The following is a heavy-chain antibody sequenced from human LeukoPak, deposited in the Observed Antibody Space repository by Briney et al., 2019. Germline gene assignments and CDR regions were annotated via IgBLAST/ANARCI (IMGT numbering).Heavy chain of an antibody. CDR2: INHSGST. Sequence: PSETLSLTCAVYGGSFSGYYWSWIRQPPGKGLEWIGEINHSGSTNYNPSLKSRVTISVDTSKNQFSLKLSSVTAADTAVYYCARGLGSNYRIGYYYYGMDVWGQGTTVTVSS. CDR3: ARGLGSNYRIGYYYYGMDV. D-gene: IGHD4-11*01. J-gene: IGHJ6*02. CDR1: GGSFSGYY. V-gene: IGHV4-34*01.